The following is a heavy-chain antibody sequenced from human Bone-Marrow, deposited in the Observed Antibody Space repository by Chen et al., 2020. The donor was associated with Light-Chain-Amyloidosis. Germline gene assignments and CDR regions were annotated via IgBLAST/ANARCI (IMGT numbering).Heavy chain of an antibody. D-gene: IGHD5-12*01. V-gene: IGHV5-51*01. CDR2: IYPDDSDA. CDR3: ARRRDGYNFDY. Sequence: GYTFPNYWIGWVRQMPGKGLEWMGVIYPDDSDARYSPSFEGQVTISADKSITTAYLQWRSLKASDTAMYYCARRRDGYNFDYWGQGTMVTVSS. CDR1: GYTFPNYW. J-gene: IGHJ4*02.